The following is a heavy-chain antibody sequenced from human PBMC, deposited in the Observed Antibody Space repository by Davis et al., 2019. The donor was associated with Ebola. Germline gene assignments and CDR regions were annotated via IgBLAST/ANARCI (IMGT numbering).Heavy chain of an antibody. CDR3: ARTLVYCSGGTCYQTYYYSGMDV. V-gene: IGHV3-23*01. Sequence: GESLKISCAASRFTFTSYAMNWVRQAPGKGLEWVSAISGSGDNTYYADSVKGRFTISRDNSKNTLSLQMNSLRAEDTAVYYCARTLVYCSGGTCYQTYYYSGMDVWGQGTTVTVSS. J-gene: IGHJ6*02. CDR1: RFTFTSYA. CDR2: ISGSGDNT. D-gene: IGHD2-15*01.